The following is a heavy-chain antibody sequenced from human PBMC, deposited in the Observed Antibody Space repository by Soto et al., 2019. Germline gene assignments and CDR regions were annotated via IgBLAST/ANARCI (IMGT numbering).Heavy chain of an antibody. D-gene: IGHD1-26*01. V-gene: IGHV3-30*18. J-gene: IGHJ4*02. CDR1: GFTFRSYG. CDR2: ISYDGSNK. CDR3: AKLIVGATTTDY. Sequence: QVQLVESGGGVVQPGRSLRLSCAASGFTFRSYGMHWVRQAPAKGLEWVAVISYDGSNKYYADSVKGRFTISRDNSKNTLYLQMNSLRAEDTAVYYCAKLIVGATTTDYWGQGTLVTVSS.